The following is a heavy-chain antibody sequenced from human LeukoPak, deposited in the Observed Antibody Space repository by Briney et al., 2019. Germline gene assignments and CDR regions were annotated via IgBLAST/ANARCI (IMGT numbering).Heavy chain of an antibody. CDR3: ARHRTAINRYGPYDAFDI. CDR2: IYCSGRT. Sequence: SETLSLTCTVSGVSISSSDYYWGWIRQPPGKGLEWIVSIYCSGRTYYNPPLKSRVTISEDPSKNQFSLKLSSVTAADTAVYYCARHRTAINRYGPYDAFDIWGPGTMVTVYS. CDR1: GVSISSSDYY. D-gene: IGHD5-18*01. V-gene: IGHV4-39*01. J-gene: IGHJ3*02.